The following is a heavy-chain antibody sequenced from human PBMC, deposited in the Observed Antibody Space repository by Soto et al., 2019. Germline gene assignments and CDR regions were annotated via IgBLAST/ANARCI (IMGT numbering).Heavy chain of an antibody. CDR3: ARDRSDCSGGSCYPYYYYGMDV. CDR2: IYYSGST. Sequence: PSETLSLTCTVSGGSISSGGYYWSWIRQHPGKGLEWIGYIYYSGSTYYNPSLKSRVTISVDTSKNQFSLKLSSVTAADTAVYYCARDRSDCSGGSCYPYYYYGMDVWGQGTTVTVSS. D-gene: IGHD2-15*01. V-gene: IGHV4-31*03. J-gene: IGHJ6*02. CDR1: GGSISSGGYY.